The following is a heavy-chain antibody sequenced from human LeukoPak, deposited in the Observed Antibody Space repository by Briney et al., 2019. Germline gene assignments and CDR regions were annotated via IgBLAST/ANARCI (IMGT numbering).Heavy chain of an antibody. J-gene: IGHJ4*02. CDR2: INWNGGST. Sequence: PGGSLRLSCAASGFTFDDYGLSWVRQAPGKGLEWVSGINWNGGSTGYADSVKGRFTISRDNAKNSLYLQMNSLRAEDTALYYCAKADSSSWYAYLGYFDYWGQGTLVTVSS. CDR1: GFTFDDYG. CDR3: AKADSSSWYAYLGYFDY. V-gene: IGHV3-20*04. D-gene: IGHD6-13*01.